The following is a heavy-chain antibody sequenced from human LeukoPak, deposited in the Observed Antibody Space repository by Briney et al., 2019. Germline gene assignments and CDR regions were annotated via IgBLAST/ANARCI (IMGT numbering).Heavy chain of an antibody. V-gene: IGHV1-18*01. CDR2: ISAYNGNT. CDR3: ARDRSSLTLVRGVIGDYFDY. Sequence: ASVKVSCKASGYTFTSYSISWVRQAPGQGLEWMGWISAYNGNTNYTQKLQGRVTMTTDTSTSTAYMELRSLRSDDTAVYYCARDRSSLTLVRGVIGDYFDYWGQGTLVTVSS. J-gene: IGHJ4*02. D-gene: IGHD3-10*01. CDR1: GYTFTSYS.